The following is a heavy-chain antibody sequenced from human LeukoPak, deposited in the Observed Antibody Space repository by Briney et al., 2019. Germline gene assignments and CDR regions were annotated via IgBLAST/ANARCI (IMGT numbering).Heavy chain of an antibody. J-gene: IGHJ4*02. V-gene: IGHV4-59*01. CDR1: GGSISSYY. Sequence: SETLSLTCTVSGGSISSYYWSWIRQPPGEGLEWIGYIYYSGTTNYNPSLKSRVTISVDTSKNQFSLKLSSVTAADTAVYYCARGVYIAAAQYGYWGQGTLVSVSS. CDR2: IYYSGTT. D-gene: IGHD6-13*01. CDR3: ARGVYIAAAQYGY.